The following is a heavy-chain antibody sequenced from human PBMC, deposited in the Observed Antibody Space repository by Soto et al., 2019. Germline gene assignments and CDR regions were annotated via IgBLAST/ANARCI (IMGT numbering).Heavy chain of an antibody. V-gene: IGHV1-69*12. CDR2: IIPIFDTA. CDR1: GDTFSSYA. Sequence: QVQLVQSGAEVKKPGSSVKVSCKASGDTFSSYAISWVRQAPGQGLEWMGGIIPIFDTADYAQKFQGRVTITADESTSTAYMELSSLRSEDTAVYYCASHGITGTWVYYYGMDVWGQGTTVTVSS. D-gene: IGHD1-7*01. CDR3: ASHGITGTWVYYYGMDV. J-gene: IGHJ6*02.